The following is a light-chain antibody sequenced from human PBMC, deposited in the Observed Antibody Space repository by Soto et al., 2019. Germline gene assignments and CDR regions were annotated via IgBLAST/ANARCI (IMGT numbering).Light chain of an antibody. V-gene: IGLV2-14*01. Sequence: QSVLAQPASVSGYPGQSTTISCTGTSSDVGGYNYVSWYQQHPGKAPKLMIYEVSNRPSGVSNRFSGSKSGHTASLTISGLQAEDEADYYCSSYTSSTPYVFGTGAKFIVL. CDR3: SSYTSSTPYV. CDR1: SSDVGGYNY. CDR2: EVS. J-gene: IGLJ1*01.